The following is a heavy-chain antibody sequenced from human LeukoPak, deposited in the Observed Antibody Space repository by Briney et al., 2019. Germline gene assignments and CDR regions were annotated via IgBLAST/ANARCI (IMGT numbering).Heavy chain of an antibody. J-gene: IGHJ4*02. CDR2: IIPLFGTA. V-gene: IGHV1-69*05. CDR1: GGTFNNYP. CDR3: ATPRGGFCTTTCPMDY. D-gene: IGHD2-8*01. Sequence: GASVKVSCKASGGTFNNYPITWVRQAPGQGLEWMGGIIPLFGTATYAQNFKGRVTVATDDSTDTAYMELSGLRLEDTAVYYCATPRGGFCTTTCPMDYWGQGTLVTVSS.